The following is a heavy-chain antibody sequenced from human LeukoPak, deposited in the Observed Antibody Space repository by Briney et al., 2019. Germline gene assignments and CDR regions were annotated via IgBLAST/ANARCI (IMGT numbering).Heavy chain of an antibody. CDR2: IIPSSGST. V-gene: IGHV1-46*01. J-gene: IGHJ4*02. CDR1: GHAFTSYH. Sequence: ASVKVSCKASGHAFTSYHIHWMRQAPGQGLGWMGIIIPSSGSTTYAQKFQGRVTMTRDTSTSTVYMELSSLTSDDTAVYFCARSDYNDYRGLGFWGQGTLVTVPS. CDR3: ARSDYNDYRGLGF. D-gene: IGHD4-11*01.